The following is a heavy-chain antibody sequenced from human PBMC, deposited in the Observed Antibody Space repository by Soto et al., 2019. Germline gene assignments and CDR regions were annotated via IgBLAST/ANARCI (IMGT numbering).Heavy chain of an antibody. J-gene: IGHJ4*02. CDR2: ISDNGGTT. CDR3: AKDPQKLIVYIHY. D-gene: IGHD6-13*01. V-gene: IGHV3-23*01. Sequence: GGSLRLCCAASEFTFSNYAMSWVRQAPGKGLEWVSSISDNGGTTYYADSVKGRFTISRDNSKNTLYLQMNSLRAEDTAVYYCAKDPQKLIVYIHYSGQGTQVTVSS. CDR1: EFTFSNYA.